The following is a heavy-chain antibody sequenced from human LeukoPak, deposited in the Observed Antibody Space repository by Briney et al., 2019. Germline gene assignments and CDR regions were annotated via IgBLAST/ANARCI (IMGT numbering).Heavy chain of an antibody. CDR3: ARMYYYGSGSYYTLIDY. D-gene: IGHD3-10*01. Sequence: PSETLPLTCTVSGGSVSSGSYYWSWIRQSPGKGLEWIGYIYYSGSTNYNPSLKSRVTISVDTSKNQFSLKLSSVTAADTAVYYCARMYYYGSGSYYTLIDYWGQGTLVTVSS. CDR2: IYYSGST. CDR1: GGSVSSGSYY. J-gene: IGHJ4*02. V-gene: IGHV4-61*01.